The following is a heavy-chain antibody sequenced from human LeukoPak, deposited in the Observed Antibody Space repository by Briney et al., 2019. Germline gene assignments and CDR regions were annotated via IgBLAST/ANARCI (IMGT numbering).Heavy chain of an antibody. CDR2: ISAYNGNT. CDR3: ARDLAARGNYYYYYMDV. D-gene: IGHD6-6*01. Sequence: GASVKVSCKASGYTFTSYGISWVRQAPGQGLEWMGWISAYNGNTNYAQKLQGRVTMTTDTSTSTAYMELRSLRSDDTAVYYCARDLAARGNYYYYYMDVWGKGTTVTVSS. V-gene: IGHV1-18*01. J-gene: IGHJ6*03. CDR1: GYTFTSYG.